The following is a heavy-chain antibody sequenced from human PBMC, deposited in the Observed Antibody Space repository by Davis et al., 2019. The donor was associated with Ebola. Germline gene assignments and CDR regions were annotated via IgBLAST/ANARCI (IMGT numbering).Heavy chain of an antibody. J-gene: IGHJ3*02. V-gene: IGHV3-7*01. Sequence: PGGSLRLSCAASGFTFRSYWMSWLRQAPGKVLEWVANIKQDGSEKYYVDSVKGRFTISRDNAKNSLYLQMNSLRAEDTAVYYCARGGSGYSSSFEAFDIWGQGTMVTVSS. CDR2: IKQDGSEK. CDR1: GFTFRSYW. CDR3: ARGGSGYSSSFEAFDI. D-gene: IGHD6-13*01.